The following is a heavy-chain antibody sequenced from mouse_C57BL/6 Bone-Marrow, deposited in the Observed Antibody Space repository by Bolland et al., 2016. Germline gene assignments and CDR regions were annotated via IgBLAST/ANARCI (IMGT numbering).Heavy chain of an antibody. J-gene: IGHJ2*01. Sequence: STYYNEKFKGKATLTVDTSSSTAYMQLSSLTSEDSAVYFCARLDYWGQGTT. V-gene: IGHV1-56*01. CDR2: ST. CDR3: ARLDY.